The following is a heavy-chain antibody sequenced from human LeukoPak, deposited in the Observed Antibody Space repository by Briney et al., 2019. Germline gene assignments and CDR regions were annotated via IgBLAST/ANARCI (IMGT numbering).Heavy chain of an antibody. V-gene: IGHV3-7*01. CDR3: VKVAKYYYGSETYYFFEH. Sequence: GGSLRLSCAASGFNFNTYWMSWVRQAPGKGLEWVAHINQDGTEKYYVDSVKGRFTISRDNAKNSLDLQMNSLRVEDTAIYYCVKVAKYYYGSETYYFFEHWGQGTPVTASS. D-gene: IGHD3-10*01. J-gene: IGHJ4*02. CDR1: GFNFNTYW. CDR2: INQDGTEK.